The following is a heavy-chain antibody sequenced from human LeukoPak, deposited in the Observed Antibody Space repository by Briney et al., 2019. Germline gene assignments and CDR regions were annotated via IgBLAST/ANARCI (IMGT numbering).Heavy chain of an antibody. Sequence: AGGSLRLSCTASGFTFGDYAMSWFRQAPGKGLEWVGFIRSKAYGGTTEYAASVKGRFTISRDDSKSIAYLQMNSLRAEDTAVYYCAKVGRTSCWDWGQGTLVTVSS. V-gene: IGHV3-49*03. D-gene: IGHD2-2*01. J-gene: IGHJ4*02. CDR3: AKVGRTSCWD. CDR1: GFTFGDYA. CDR2: IRSKAYGGTT.